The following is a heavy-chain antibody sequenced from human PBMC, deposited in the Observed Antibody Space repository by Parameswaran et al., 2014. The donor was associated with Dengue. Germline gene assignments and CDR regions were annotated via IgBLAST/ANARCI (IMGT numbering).Heavy chain of an antibody. CDR2: ISYDGSNK. J-gene: IGHJ6*02. Sequence: VRQAPGKGLEWVAVISYDGSNKYYADSVKGRFTISRDNSKNTLYLQMNSLRAEDTAVYYCAKDFTPYYYGMDVWGQGTTVTVSS. V-gene: IGHV3-30*18. D-gene: IGHD2-15*01. CDR3: AKDFTPYYYGMDV.